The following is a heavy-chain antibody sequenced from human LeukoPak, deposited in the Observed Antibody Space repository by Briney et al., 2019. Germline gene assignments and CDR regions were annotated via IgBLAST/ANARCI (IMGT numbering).Heavy chain of an antibody. Sequence: SETLSLTCAVYGGSFSGYYWSWIRQPPGKGLEWIGEINRSGSTNYSPSLKSRVTISVDTSKNQFSLKLSSVTAADTAVYYCARRPYGCSGGSCYAGPGFDPWGQGTLVTVSS. J-gene: IGHJ5*02. D-gene: IGHD2-15*01. CDR3: ARRPYGCSGGSCYAGPGFDP. V-gene: IGHV4-34*01. CDR1: GGSFSGYY. CDR2: INRSGST.